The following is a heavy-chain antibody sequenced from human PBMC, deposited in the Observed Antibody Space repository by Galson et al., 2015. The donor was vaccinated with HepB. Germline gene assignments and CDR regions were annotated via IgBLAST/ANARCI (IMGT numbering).Heavy chain of an antibody. J-gene: IGHJ4*02. CDR1: GYTFAAYG. V-gene: IGHV1-18*01. CDR3: ARGVAVSESYFFDY. Sequence: VKVSCKGSGYTFAAYGITWVRQAPGQGLEWMGWINAYNGKKNYVQKLQGRVTMTTDTPTGTAYMELRSLRSDDTAVYYCARGVAVSESYFFDYWGQGTLVTVSS. D-gene: IGHD6-19*01. CDR2: INAYNGKK.